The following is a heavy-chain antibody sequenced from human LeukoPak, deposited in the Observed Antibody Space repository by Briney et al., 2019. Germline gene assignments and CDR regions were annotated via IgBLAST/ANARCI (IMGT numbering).Heavy chain of an antibody. Sequence: SGGSLRLSCAASGFTFSSYAMSWVRQAPGKGLEWVSAISGSGGSTYYADSVKGRFTISRDNAKNSLYLQMNSLRAEDTAVYYCARDKNGVSLGLWGQGTLVTVSS. J-gene: IGHJ4*02. D-gene: IGHD2-8*01. CDR2: ISGSGGST. CDR1: GFTFSSYA. V-gene: IGHV3-23*01. CDR3: ARDKNGVSLGL.